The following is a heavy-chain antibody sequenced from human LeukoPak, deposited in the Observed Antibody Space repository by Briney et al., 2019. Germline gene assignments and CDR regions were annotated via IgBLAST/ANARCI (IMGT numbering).Heavy chain of an antibody. CDR2: ISYSGST. V-gene: IGHV4-59*08. D-gene: IGHD6-6*01. Sequence: SETLSLTCTVSGGSISSYYWSWIRQPPGKGLEWIGYISYSGSTYYNPSLKSRVTISVDTSKSQFSLKPSSVTAADTAVYYCARLGDSTSRLYYFDYWGQGTLVTVSS. CDR3: ARLGDSTSRLYYFDY. CDR1: GGSISSYY. J-gene: IGHJ4*02.